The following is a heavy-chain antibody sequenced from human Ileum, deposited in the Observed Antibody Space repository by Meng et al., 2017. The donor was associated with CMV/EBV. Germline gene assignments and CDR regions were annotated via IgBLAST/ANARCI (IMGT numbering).Heavy chain of an antibody. V-gene: IGHV4-61*01. CDR2: IYYSGST. CDR1: GGSVSSGSYY. Sequence: SETLSLTCTVSGGSVSSGSYYWSWIRQPPGKGLEWIGYIYYSGSTNYNPSLKSRVTISVDTSKNQFSLKLSSVTAADTAVYYCARSNWNFEYGYWGQGT. D-gene: IGHD1-7*01. J-gene: IGHJ4*02. CDR3: ARSNWNFEYGY.